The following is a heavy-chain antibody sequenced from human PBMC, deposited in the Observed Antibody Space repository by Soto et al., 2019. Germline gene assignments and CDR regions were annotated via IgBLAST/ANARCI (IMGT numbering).Heavy chain of an antibody. CDR2: TYYRSKWYN. CDR3: AREESPTYYDFWSGYFTGGMDV. V-gene: IGHV6-1*01. Sequence: PSQTLSLTCAISGDSVSSNSATWNWIRQSPSRGLEWLGRTYYRSKWYNDYAVSVKSRITINPDTSKNQFSLQLNSVTPEDTAVYYCAREESPTYYDFWSGYFTGGMDVWGQGTTVTVSS. D-gene: IGHD3-3*01. CDR1: GDSVSSNSAT. J-gene: IGHJ6*02.